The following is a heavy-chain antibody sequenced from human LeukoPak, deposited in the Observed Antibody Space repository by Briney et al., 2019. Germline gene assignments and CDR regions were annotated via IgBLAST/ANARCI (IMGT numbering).Heavy chain of an antibody. V-gene: IGHV4-59*01. Sequence: SETLSLTCTVSGGSISSYYWSWIRQPPGKGLEWIGYIYYSGSTSYNPSLKSRVTISVDTSKNQFSLKLSSVTAADTAGYYCAXXXXXXXXWFDPWGQGTLVTVSS. CDR3: AXXXXXXXXWFDP. CDR2: IYYSGST. CDR1: GGSISSYY. J-gene: IGHJ5*02.